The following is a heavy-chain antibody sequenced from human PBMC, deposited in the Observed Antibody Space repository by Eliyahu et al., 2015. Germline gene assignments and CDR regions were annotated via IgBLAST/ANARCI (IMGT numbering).Heavy chain of an antibody. CDR1: GGSFSGYY. CDR3: ARPVAYRSVVPAAMPRVYNWFDP. J-gene: IGHJ5*02. Sequence: QVQLQQWGAGLLKPSETLSLTCAVXGGSFSGYYWSWXRQPPGKGLEWIGEINHSGSTNYNPSLKSRVTISVDTSKNQFSLKLSSVTAADTAVYYCARPVAYRSVVPAAMPRVYNWFDPWGQGTLVTVSS. CDR2: INHSGST. D-gene: IGHD2-2*01. V-gene: IGHV4-34*01.